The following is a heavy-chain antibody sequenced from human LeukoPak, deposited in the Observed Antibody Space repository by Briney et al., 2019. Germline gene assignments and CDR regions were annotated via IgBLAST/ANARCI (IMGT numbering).Heavy chain of an antibody. V-gene: IGHV3-13*04. CDR1: GFTFSSYD. CDR2: IGTAGDT. J-gene: IGHJ4*02. Sequence: GGSLRLSCAASGFTFSSYDMHWVRQATGKGLEWVSAIGTAGDTYYPGSVKGRFTISRENAKNSLYLQMNSLRAGNTAVYYCARVHYSGYDSYYFDYWGQGTLVTVSS. D-gene: IGHD5-12*01. CDR3: ARVHYSGYDSYYFDY.